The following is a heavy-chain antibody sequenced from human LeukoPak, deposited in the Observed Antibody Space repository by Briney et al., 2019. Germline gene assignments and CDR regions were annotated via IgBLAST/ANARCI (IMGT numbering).Heavy chain of an antibody. Sequence: PGGSLRLSCSASGFTFSSYAMHWVRQAPGKGLEYVSAITTNGGSASYADSVKGRFTISRHNSKSTLYLQMNSLRAEDTAVYYRARAHYGILTGYFDPWGQGTLVTVSS. CDR3: ARAHYGILTGYFDP. V-gene: IGHV3-64*04. CDR1: GFTFSSYA. J-gene: IGHJ5*02. CDR2: ITTNGGSA. D-gene: IGHD3-9*01.